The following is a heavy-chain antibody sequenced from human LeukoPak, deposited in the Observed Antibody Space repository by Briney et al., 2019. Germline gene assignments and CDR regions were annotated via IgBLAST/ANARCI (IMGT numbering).Heavy chain of an antibody. J-gene: IGHJ4*02. V-gene: IGHV3-30*03. CDR3: ARDLLAARSY. D-gene: IGHD6-13*01. Sequence: PGGSLRLSCAASGFTFSSYGMHWVRQAPGKGLEWVAVISYDGSNKYYADSVKGRFTISRDNSKNTLYLQMNSLRAEDTAVYYCARDLLAARSYWGQGTLVTVSS. CDR1: GFTFSSYG. CDR2: ISYDGSNK.